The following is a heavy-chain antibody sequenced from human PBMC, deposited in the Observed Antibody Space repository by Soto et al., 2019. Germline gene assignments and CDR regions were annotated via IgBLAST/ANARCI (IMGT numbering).Heavy chain of an antibody. V-gene: IGHV4-39*01. CDR2: IYYSGNT. CDR1: GGSISSSSYY. J-gene: IGHJ4*02. CDR3: ARQHLTNRDDY. Sequence: QLQLQESGPGLVKPSETLSLICTVSGGSISSSSYYWGWIRQPPGRGLEWIGSIYYSGNTYYNPSLRGRVTISVDTSKNQFSLKLSSVTAADTAVYYCARQHLTNRDDYWGQGTLVTVSS.